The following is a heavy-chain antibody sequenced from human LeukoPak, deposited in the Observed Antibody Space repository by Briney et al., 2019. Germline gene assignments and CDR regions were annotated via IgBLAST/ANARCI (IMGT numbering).Heavy chain of an antibody. Sequence: PGGSLRLSCAASGFTFSSYGMHWVRQAPGKGLEWVAFIRYDGSNKYYADSVKGRFTISRDNSKNTLYLQMNSLRAEDTAVYYCARDKDYYDSCGPTDIDYWGQGTLVTVSS. CDR3: ARDKDYYDSCGPTDIDY. D-gene: IGHD3-22*01. CDR1: GFTFSSYG. V-gene: IGHV3-30*02. CDR2: IRYDGSNK. J-gene: IGHJ4*02.